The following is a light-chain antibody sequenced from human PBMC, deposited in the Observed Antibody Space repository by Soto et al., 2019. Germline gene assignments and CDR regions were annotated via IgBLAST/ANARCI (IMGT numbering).Light chain of an antibody. CDR3: QQYGSSPWT. CDR1: QTVNSDY. V-gene: IGKV3-20*01. Sequence: EIVLTQSPGTLSLSPGETSTLSCRASQTVNSDYLAWFQQRPGQAPRLLIYGASSRATGIPDRFSGSGSGTDFTLTISRLEPEDFAVYYCQQYGSSPWTFGQGTKVDIK. CDR2: GAS. J-gene: IGKJ1*01.